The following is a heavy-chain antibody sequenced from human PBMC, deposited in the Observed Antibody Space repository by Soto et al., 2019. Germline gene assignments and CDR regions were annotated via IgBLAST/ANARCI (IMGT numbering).Heavy chain of an antibody. V-gene: IGHV1-46*01. CDR2: INPSGGST. CDR1: GYTFTSYY. Sequence: QVQLVQSGAEVKKPGASVKVSCKASGYTFTSYYMHWVRQAPGQGLEWMGIINPSGGSTSYSQKFQGRVTMTRDTSTSTVYWELSSLVSEDTAVYYCARVGLEGALAAIIDSGLGGNSGLEYWGQGTVVTVSS. J-gene: IGHJ4*02. D-gene: IGHD5-12*01. CDR3: ARVGLEGALAAIIDSGLGGNSGLEY.